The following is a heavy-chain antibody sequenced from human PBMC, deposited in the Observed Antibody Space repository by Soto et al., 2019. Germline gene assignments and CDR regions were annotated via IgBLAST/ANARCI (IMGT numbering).Heavy chain of an antibody. CDR2: IIPILGIA. J-gene: IGHJ6*01. CDR1: GSPFSGHT. V-gene: IGHV1-69*04. Sequence: PGKASSKGSGSPFSGHTRTWGRQAPGQRIKWMGRIIPILGIANYAQKFQGRVTITADKSTSTAYMELSSLRSEDTAVYYCARDIAAAGTRYYYGMDVWGQGTTVTVSS. D-gene: IGHD6-13*01. CDR3: ARDIAAAGTRYYYGMDV.